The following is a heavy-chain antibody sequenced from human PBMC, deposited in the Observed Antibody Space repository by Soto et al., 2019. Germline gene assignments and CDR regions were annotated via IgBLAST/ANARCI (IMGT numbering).Heavy chain of an antibody. CDR2: INEDGSER. Sequence: GGSLRLSCAASGFTFSTYWMSWVRQTPGKGLEWVANINEDGSERYYVDSVKGRFTISRDNAKNSLYLQMNSLRAEDTAVYYCAKALYDSSGNYYDYFDYWGQGTLVTVSS. D-gene: IGHD3-22*01. CDR1: GFTFSTYW. J-gene: IGHJ4*02. CDR3: AKALYDSSGNYYDYFDY. V-gene: IGHV3-7*02.